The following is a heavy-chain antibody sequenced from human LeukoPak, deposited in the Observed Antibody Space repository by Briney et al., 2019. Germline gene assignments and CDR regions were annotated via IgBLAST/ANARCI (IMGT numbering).Heavy chain of an antibody. Sequence: PGGSLRLSCAASGFTFSSYAMSWVRQAPGKGLEWVSAISGNGDITYLADSVKGRFTISRDNSKNTLYLQMNSLRTEDTAVYYCAKGRSRTNGICYSLFPEIWGQGTMVTVSS. CDR2: ISGNGDIT. J-gene: IGHJ3*02. CDR3: AKGRSRTNGICYSLFPEI. V-gene: IGHV3-23*01. CDR1: GFTFSSYA. D-gene: IGHD2-8*01.